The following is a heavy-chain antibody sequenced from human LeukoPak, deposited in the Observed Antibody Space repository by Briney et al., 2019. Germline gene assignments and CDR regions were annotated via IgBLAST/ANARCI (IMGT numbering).Heavy chain of an antibody. CDR1: GFTFSSYW. CDR2: IKQDGSEK. Sequence: PGGSLRLSCAASGFTFSSYWVSWVRQAPGKGLEWVANIKQDGSEKYYVDSVKGRFTISRDNAKNSLYLQMNSLRAEDTAVYYCARVADGYNLWGQGTLVTVSS. D-gene: IGHD5-24*01. V-gene: IGHV3-7*01. CDR3: ARVADGYNL. J-gene: IGHJ4*02.